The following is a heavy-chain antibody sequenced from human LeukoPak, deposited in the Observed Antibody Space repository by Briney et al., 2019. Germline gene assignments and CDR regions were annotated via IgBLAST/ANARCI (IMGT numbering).Heavy chain of an antibody. CDR1: GYTFTSYY. D-gene: IGHD3-22*01. Sequence: GASVKVSCKASGYTFTSYYMHWVRQAHGQGLEWMGIINPSGGSTSYAQKFQGRVTMTRDTSTSTVYMELSSLRSEDTAVYYCARVINYYDSSGNAFDIWGQGTMVTVSS. CDR2: INPSGGST. V-gene: IGHV1-46*03. CDR3: ARVINYYDSSGNAFDI. J-gene: IGHJ3*02.